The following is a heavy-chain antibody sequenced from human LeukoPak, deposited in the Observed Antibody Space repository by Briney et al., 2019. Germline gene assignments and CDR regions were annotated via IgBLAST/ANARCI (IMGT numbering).Heavy chain of an antibody. CDR1: GFTFSIYA. D-gene: IGHD6-13*01. CDR3: AKDRVGLAAAGYFDY. CDR2: ISGSGGST. V-gene: IGHV3-23*01. Sequence: GGSLRLSCAASGFTFSIYAMSWVRQAPGKGLEWVSAISGSGGSTYYADSVKGRFTISRDNSKNTLYLQMNSLRAEDTAVYYCAKDRVGLAAAGYFDYWGQGTLVTVSS. J-gene: IGHJ4*02.